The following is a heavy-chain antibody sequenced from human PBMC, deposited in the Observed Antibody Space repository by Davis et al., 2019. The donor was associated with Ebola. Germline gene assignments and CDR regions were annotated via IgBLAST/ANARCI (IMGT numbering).Heavy chain of an antibody. V-gene: IGHV4-39*01. CDR2: IYYSGST. J-gene: IGHJ4*02. Sequence: MPSETLSLTCTVPGGSISSSSYYWGWIRQPPGKGLEWIGSIYYSGSTYYNPSLKSRVTISVDTSKNQFSLKLSVVTAADTAVYYCARRYYYDSSGYYNYWGQGTLVTVSS. CDR1: GGSISSSSYY. D-gene: IGHD3-22*01. CDR3: ARRYYYDSSGYYNY.